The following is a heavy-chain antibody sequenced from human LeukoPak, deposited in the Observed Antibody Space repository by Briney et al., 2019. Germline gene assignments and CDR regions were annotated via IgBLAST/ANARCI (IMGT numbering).Heavy chain of an antibody. D-gene: IGHD1-1*01. CDR1: GFTFSSYG. CDR3: ARCTTGRTFGSLREIKRSREIDY. J-gene: IGHJ4*02. V-gene: IGHV3-30*03. CDR2: ISYDGSNK. Sequence: GGSLRLSCAASGFTFSSYGMSWVRQAPGKGLEWVAVISYDGSNKYYADSVKGRFTISRDNSKNTLYLQMNSLRAEDTAVYYCARCTTGRTFGSLREIKRSREIDYWGQGTLVTVSS.